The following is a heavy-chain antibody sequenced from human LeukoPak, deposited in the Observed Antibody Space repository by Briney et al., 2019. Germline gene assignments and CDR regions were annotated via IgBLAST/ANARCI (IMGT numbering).Heavy chain of an antibody. J-gene: IGHJ6*03. CDR2: MNPNSGNT. V-gene: IGHV1-8*03. D-gene: IGHD1-20*01. CDR1: GYTFTSYD. Sequence: ASVKASCKASGYTFTSYDINWVRQATGQGLEWMGWMNPNSGNTGYAQKFQGRVTITRNTSISTAYVELSSLRSEDTAVYYCARGLEGITGTTMYYYYMDVWGKGTTVTVSS. CDR3: ARGLEGITGTTMYYYYMDV.